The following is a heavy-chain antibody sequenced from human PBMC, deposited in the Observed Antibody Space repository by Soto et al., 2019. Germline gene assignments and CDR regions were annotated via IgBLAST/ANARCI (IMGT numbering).Heavy chain of an antibody. CDR1: GFTFSSYA. CDR2: ISGSGGST. V-gene: IGHV3-23*01. D-gene: IGHD3-22*01. J-gene: IGHJ4*02. Sequence: QAGGSLRLSCAASGFTFSSYAMSWVRQAPGKGLEWVSAISGSGGSTYYADSVKGRFTISRDNSKNTLYLQMNSLRAEDTAVYYCAKSYYDSSGYYYAAGYWGQGTLVTVSS. CDR3: AKSYYDSSGYYYAAGY.